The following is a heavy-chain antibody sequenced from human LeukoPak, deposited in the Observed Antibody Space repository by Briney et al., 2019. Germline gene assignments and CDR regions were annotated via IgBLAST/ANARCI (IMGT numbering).Heavy chain of an antibody. J-gene: IGHJ3*02. D-gene: IGHD5-18*01. V-gene: IGHV4-59*01. CDR2: THYTGST. Sequence: SETLSLTCTVSGGSISSYYWSWIRQPPGKGLEWIGYTHYTGSTSVNPSLKSRVTISVDTSKNQFSLKVSSVTAADTAVYYCARDGDTATILFVFDMWGQGTMVTVSS. CDR1: GGSISSYY. CDR3: ARDGDTATILFVFDM.